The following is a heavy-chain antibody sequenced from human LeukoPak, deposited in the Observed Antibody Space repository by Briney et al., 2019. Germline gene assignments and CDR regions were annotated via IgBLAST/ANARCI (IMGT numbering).Heavy chain of an antibody. CDR2: IYPGYSDT. V-gene: IGHV5-51*01. CDR3: ARQNDFRLDY. J-gene: IGHJ4*02. CDR1: GYTFSSYW. Sequence: GESLKISCKGSGYTFSSYWIGWVRQMPGKGLEWMGIIYPGYSDTRYSPSLQGQVTISVDTSIGTAYLQWSSLKASDTAIYYCARQNDFRLDYWGQGTLVTVSS. D-gene: IGHD3-3*01.